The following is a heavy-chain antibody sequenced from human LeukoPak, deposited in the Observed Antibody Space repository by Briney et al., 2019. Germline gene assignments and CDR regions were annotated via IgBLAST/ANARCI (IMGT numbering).Heavy chain of an antibody. CDR1: GGSFSGYY. CDR3: ARGNHKVHSNYAVRNNWFDP. V-gene: IGHV4-34*01. J-gene: IGHJ5*02. D-gene: IGHD4-11*01. CDR2: INHSGST. Sequence: SETLSLTCAVYGGSFSGYYWSWIRQPPGKGLEWIGEINHSGSTNYNPSLKSRVTISVDTSKNQFSLKLSSVTAADTAVYYCARGNHKVHSNYAVRNNWFDPWGQGTLVTVSS.